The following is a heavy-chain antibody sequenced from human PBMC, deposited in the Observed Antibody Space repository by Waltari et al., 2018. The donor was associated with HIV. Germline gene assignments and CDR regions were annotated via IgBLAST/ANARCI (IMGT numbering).Heavy chain of an antibody. CDR1: GFPFSNYA. D-gene: IGHD6-13*01. Sequence: EVQLLESGGGLVQPGGSLRLSCAASGFPFSNYAISWVRQAPGKGLEWVSAISGSAYSTYYAESVKGRLTISRDNSKNKLYLQMNSLRAEDTAVYFCVKEHQYSHTWYSYYGMDVWGQGTTVTVSS. J-gene: IGHJ6*02. CDR2: ISGSAYST. V-gene: IGHV3-23*01. CDR3: VKEHQYSHTWYSYYGMDV.